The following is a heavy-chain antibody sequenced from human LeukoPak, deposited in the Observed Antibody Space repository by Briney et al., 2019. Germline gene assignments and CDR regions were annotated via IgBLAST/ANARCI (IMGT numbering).Heavy chain of an antibody. Sequence: SETLSLTCTVSGGSISGYYWSWIRQPPGKGLEWIGYIYTSGSTNYNPSLKSRVTISVDTSKNQFSLKLSSVTAADTAVYYCARLKGSSSWYYYYYMDVWGKGTTVTVSS. CDR2: IYTSGST. J-gene: IGHJ6*03. V-gene: IGHV4-4*09. CDR1: GGSISGYY. CDR3: ARLKGSSSWYYYYYMDV. D-gene: IGHD6-13*01.